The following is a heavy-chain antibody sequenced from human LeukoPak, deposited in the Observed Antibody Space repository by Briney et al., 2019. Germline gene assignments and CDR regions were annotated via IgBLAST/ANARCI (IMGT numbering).Heavy chain of an antibody. CDR2: IKQDGSEK. V-gene: IGHV3-7*01. J-gene: IGHJ3*02. CDR1: GFTFSSYW. Sequence: GGSLRLSCAASGFTFSSYWMSWVRQAPGKGLEWVANIKQDGSEKYYVDSVKGRFTISRDNAKNSLYLQMNSLRAEDTAVYYCARDRTYYDFWSGHAGAFDIWGQGTMVTVSS. CDR3: ARDRTYYDFWSGHAGAFDI. D-gene: IGHD3-3*01.